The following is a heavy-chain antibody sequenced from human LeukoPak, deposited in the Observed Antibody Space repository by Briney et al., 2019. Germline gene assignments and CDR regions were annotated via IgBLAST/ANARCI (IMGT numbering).Heavy chain of an antibody. CDR1: GGSFSGYY. J-gene: IGHJ4*02. CDR3: ARRARRGYFDY. CDR2: INHSGST. Sequence: SETLSLTCAVYGGSFSGYYWSWIRQPPGKGLEWIGEINHSGSTNYNPSLKSRVTISVDTSKNQFSLKLSSVTAADTAVYYCARRARRGYFDYWGQGTLVTVSS. D-gene: IGHD6-6*01. V-gene: IGHV4-34*01.